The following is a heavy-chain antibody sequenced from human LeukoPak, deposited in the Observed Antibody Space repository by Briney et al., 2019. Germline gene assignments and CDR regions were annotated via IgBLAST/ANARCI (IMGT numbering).Heavy chain of an antibody. CDR3: ASSYYYDSSRRGAFDI. D-gene: IGHD3-22*01. J-gene: IGHJ3*02. Sequence: SSETLSLTCTVSGGSISSYYWSWIRQPPGKGLERIGYIYYSGSTNYNPSLKSRVTISVDTSKNQFSLKLSSVTAADTAVYYCASSYYYDSSRRGAFDIWGQGTMVTVSS. V-gene: IGHV4-59*08. CDR1: GGSISSYY. CDR2: IYYSGST.